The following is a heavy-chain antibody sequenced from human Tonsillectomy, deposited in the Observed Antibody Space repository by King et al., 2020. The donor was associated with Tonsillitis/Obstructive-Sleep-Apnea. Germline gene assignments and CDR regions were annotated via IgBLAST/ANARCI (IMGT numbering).Heavy chain of an antibody. V-gene: IGHV1-69*10. Sequence: QLVQSGAEVKKPGSSVKVSCKASGGTFSSYAISWVRQAPGQGLEWMGGIIPILGIANYAQKFQGRVTITADKSTSTAYMELSSLRSEDTAVYYCARDPEYYYDSSGYYSNYYFDYWGQGTLVTVSS. CDR3: ARDPEYYYDSSGYYSNYYFDY. D-gene: IGHD3-22*01. J-gene: IGHJ4*02. CDR1: GGTFSSYA. CDR2: IIPILGIA.